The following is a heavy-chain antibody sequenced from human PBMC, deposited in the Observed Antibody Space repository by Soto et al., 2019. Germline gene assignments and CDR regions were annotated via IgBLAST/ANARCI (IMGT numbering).Heavy chain of an antibody. CDR3: ARGSSSGGYYYYYGMDV. CDR1: GGTFSSYA. Sequence: QVQLVQSGAEVKKPGSSVKVSCKASGGTFSSYAISWVRLAPGQGLEWMGGIIPIFGTANYAQKFQGRVTITADESTSTAYMELSSLRSEDTAVYYCARGSSSGGYYYYYGMDVWGQGTTVTVSS. CDR2: IIPIFGTA. D-gene: IGHD6-6*01. J-gene: IGHJ6*02. V-gene: IGHV1-69*01.